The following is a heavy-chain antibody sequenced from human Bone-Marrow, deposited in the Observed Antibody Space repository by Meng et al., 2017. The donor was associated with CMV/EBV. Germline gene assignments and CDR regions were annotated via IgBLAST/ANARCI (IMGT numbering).Heavy chain of an antibody. CDR1: GFTCSIYS. Sequence: GGSLRLSCAASGFTCSIYSMNWVRQAPGKGLEWVSSISSSSSYIYYADSVKGRFTISRDNAKNSLYLQMNSLRAEDTAVYYCATVADFWSGYLSQIPTYGMDVWGQGTAVTVSS. D-gene: IGHD3-3*01. CDR3: ATVADFWSGYLSQIPTYGMDV. V-gene: IGHV3-21*01. J-gene: IGHJ6*02. CDR2: ISSSSSYI.